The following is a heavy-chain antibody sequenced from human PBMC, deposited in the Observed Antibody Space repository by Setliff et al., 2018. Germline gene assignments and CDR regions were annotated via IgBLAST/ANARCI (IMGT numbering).Heavy chain of an antibody. V-gene: IGHV4-39*01. J-gene: IGHJ4*02. CDR2: IYHGGDT. CDR1: GGSINSGVYY. CDR3: ARGRAGHSGH. D-gene: IGHD6-19*01. Sequence: ASETLSLTCTVSGGSINSGVYYWGWIRQPPGKGLEWIGRIYHGGDTYYNASLKSRLTISVDTSKNQFSLKLSSVTAADTAVYYCARGRAGHSGHWGQGTLVTVSS.